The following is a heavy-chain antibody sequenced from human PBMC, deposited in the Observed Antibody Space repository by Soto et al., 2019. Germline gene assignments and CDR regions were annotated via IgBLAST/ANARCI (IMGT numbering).Heavy chain of an antibody. CDR3: ARAMANYFDY. Sequence: QVQLQESGPGLVKPSQTLSVTCTVSGGSVSSDDYSWSWIRQHPGKGLEWIGYIRDSGRTYYNPSLEGRVTISVDPSKNQFSLRLRSVTAAATAVYYCARAMANYFDYWGQGTLVTASS. CDR1: GGSVSSDDYS. V-gene: IGHV4-31*03. CDR2: IRDSGRT. J-gene: IGHJ4*02. D-gene: IGHD2-8*01.